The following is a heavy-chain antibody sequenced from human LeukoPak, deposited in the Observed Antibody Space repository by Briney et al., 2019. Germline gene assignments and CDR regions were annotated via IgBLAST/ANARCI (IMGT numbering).Heavy chain of an antibody. D-gene: IGHD6-13*01. CDR2: INPSGGST. CDR1: GYTFTSYY. CDR3: ARSPSGVGIANWFDP. V-gene: IGHV1-46*01. Sequence: ASVKVSCKASGYTFTSYYMNWVRQAPGQGLEWMGIINPSGGSTSYGQKFQGRVTMTRDTSTSTVYMELSSLTSEDTAVYYCARSPSGVGIANWFDPWGQGTLVTVSS. J-gene: IGHJ5*02.